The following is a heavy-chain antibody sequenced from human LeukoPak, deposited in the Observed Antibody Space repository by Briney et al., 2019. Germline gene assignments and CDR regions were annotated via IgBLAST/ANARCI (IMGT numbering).Heavy chain of an antibody. CDR2: IFGSGGSP. CDR3: GKTTAGYSSGQKPAWPVDY. V-gene: IGHV3-23*01. D-gene: IGHD5-18*01. CDR1: GLTFGSYA. Sequence: PGGSLRLSCEASGLTFGSYAMYWVRQAPGKGLEWVAGIFGSGGSPHYADSVKGRFTISRDNSKNTVYLQINSLRAEDTAVYYCGKTTAGYSSGQKPAWPVDYWGQGTLVTVSS. J-gene: IGHJ4*02.